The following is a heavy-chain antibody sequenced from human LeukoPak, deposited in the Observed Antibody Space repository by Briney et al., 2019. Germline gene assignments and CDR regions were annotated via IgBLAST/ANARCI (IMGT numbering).Heavy chain of an antibody. V-gene: IGHV3-11*04. Sequence: GGSLRLSCAASGFTFSDYYMSWIRQAPGKGLEWVSYISSSGSAIYYADSVKGRFTISRDNAKNSLYLQMNSLRAEDTALYYCARVGVEWELLSPFDYWGQGTLVTVSS. CDR3: ARVGVEWELLSPFDY. CDR2: ISSSGSAI. CDR1: GFTFSDYY. D-gene: IGHD1-26*01. J-gene: IGHJ4*02.